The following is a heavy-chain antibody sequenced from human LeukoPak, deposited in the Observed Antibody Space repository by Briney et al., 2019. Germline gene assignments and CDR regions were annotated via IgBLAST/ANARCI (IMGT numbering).Heavy chain of an antibody. V-gene: IGHV4-4*07. J-gene: IGHJ4*02. CDR3: ARGGSSGYYYG. CDR1: GASISSDF. CDR2: IFSSGII. D-gene: IGHD3-22*01. Sequence: SETLSLTCNVSGASISSDFWSWIRQPAGKGLEWVGRIFSSGIINYNPSLKSRLTMSVDTAKNQFSLNLSSMTAADTAVYYCARGGSSGYYYGWGQGTLVTVSS.